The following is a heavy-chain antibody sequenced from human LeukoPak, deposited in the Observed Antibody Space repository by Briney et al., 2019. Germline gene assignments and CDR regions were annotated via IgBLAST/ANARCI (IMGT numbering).Heavy chain of an antibody. Sequence: GGSLRLSCVGSGFTFRSYWMNWVRQAPGKGLEWVANIIQDGSVMHYVDSVKGRFTISRDNAKNSLYLQMNSLRAEDTAVYYGATHPDARNNAYFDNWGQGTLVTVSS. J-gene: IGHJ4*02. CDR3: ATHPDARNNAYFDN. D-gene: IGHD3-16*01. CDR2: IIQDGSVM. V-gene: IGHV3-7*01. CDR1: GFTFRSYW.